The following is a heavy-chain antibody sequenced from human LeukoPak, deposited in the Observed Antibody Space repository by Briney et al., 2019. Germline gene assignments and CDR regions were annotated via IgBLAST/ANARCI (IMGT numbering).Heavy chain of an antibody. D-gene: IGHD6-19*01. CDR1: GYSISSGNY. J-gene: IGHJ2*01. CDR2: INHSGST. CDR3: ARDSRYFDL. Sequence: NPSETLSLTCTVSGYSISSGNYWDWIRQPPGKGLEWIGEINHSGSTNYNPSLKSRVTISVDTSKNQFSLKLSSVTAADTAVYYCARDSRYFDLWGRGTLVTVSS. V-gene: IGHV4-38-2*02.